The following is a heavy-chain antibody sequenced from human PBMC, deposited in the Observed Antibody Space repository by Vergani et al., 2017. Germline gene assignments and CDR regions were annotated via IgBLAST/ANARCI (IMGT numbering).Heavy chain of an antibody. D-gene: IGHD2-2*01. CDR1: GGSIRSTFYY. CDR2: IYYSGST. J-gene: IGHJ6*03. CDR3: ARDPSGYCGSASCLYYYYYMDV. Sequence: QLQLQESDPGLVKPSETLSLTCTVSGGSIRSTFYYWGWIRQPPGKGLEWIGTIYYSGSTYYNPSLKSRVTISVETSKNQFSLRLSSVTAADTAVYYCARDPSGYCGSASCLYYYYYMDVWGKGTTVTVSS. V-gene: IGHV4-39*07.